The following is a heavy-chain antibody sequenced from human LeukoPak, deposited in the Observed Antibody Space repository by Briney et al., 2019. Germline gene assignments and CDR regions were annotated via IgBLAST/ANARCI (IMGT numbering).Heavy chain of an antibody. V-gene: IGHV4-4*02. CDR2: IYHSGST. CDR1: GGSISSSNW. CDR3: AREGQQLGGSFDY. Sequence: PSETLSLTCAVSGGSISSSNWWSWVRQPPGKGLEWIGEIYHSGSTNYNPSLKSRVTISVDKSKNQFSLKLSSVTAADTAVYYCAREGQQLGGSFDYWGQGTLVTVSS. D-gene: IGHD6-13*01. J-gene: IGHJ4*02.